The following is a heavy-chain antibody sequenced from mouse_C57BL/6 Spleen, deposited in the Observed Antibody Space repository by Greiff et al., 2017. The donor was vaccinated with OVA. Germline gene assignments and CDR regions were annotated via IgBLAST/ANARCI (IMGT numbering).Heavy chain of an antibody. V-gene: IGHV1-14*01. Sequence: EVQLQQSGPELVKPGASVKMSCKASGYTFTSYVMHWVKQKPGQGLEWIGYIYPYNDATKYNEKFKGKATLTSDKSTSTAYMELSSLTSEDSAVYSCARFYSYAMDYWGQGTSVTVSS. CDR1: GYTFTSYV. CDR2: IYPYNDAT. J-gene: IGHJ4*01. CDR3: ARFYSYAMDY.